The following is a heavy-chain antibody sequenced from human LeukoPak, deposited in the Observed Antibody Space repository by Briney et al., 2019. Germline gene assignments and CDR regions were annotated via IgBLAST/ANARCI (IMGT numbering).Heavy chain of an antibody. Sequence: GGSLRLSCAASRFTFSNYWMSWVRQAPGKGLEWVANIKQDGSEKYYVNSVKDRFTISRDNAKNSLYLQMNSLRAEDTAIYYCAREDEWNYEDYWGQGTLVTVSS. CDR3: AREDEWNYEDY. CDR2: IKQDGSEK. CDR1: RFTFSNYW. V-gene: IGHV3-7*01. J-gene: IGHJ4*02. D-gene: IGHD3-3*01.